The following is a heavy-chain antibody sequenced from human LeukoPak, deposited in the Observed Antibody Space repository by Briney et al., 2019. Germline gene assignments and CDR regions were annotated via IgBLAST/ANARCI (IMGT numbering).Heavy chain of an antibody. J-gene: IGHJ6*02. D-gene: IGHD2-15*01. CDR2: IRSKAYGGTT. CDR3: IEVGNYYYGMDV. CDR1: GFTFGDYA. Sequence: GGSLRLSCTASGFTFGDYAMSWVRQAPGKGLEWVGFIRSKAYGGTTEYAASVKGRFTISRDDSKSIAYLQMNSLKTEDTAVYYCIEVGNYYYGMDVWGQGTTVTVSS. V-gene: IGHV3-49*04.